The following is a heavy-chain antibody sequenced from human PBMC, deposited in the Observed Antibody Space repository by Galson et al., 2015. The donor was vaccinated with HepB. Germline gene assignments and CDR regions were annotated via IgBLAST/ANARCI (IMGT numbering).Heavy chain of an antibody. CDR2: ISSSSSYT. CDR1: GFTFSDYD. CDR3: ARDLLHYDSSADGGV. Sequence: SLRLSCAASGFTFSDYDMSWIRQAPGKGLEWVSYISSSSSYTNYADSVRGRFTISRDNTKNSLYLQMNSLRAEDTAVYYCARDLLHYDSSADGGVWGQGTTVTVSS. V-gene: IGHV3-11*05. D-gene: IGHD3-22*01. J-gene: IGHJ6*02.